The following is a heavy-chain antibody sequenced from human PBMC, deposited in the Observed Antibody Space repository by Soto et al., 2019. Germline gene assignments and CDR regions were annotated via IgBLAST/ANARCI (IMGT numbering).Heavy chain of an antibody. CDR1: GGSISSSSYY. CDR3: ARQGATIFGVVTTGGTDGMDV. J-gene: IGHJ6*02. Sequence: SETLSLTCTVSGGSISSSSYYWGWIRQPPGKGLEWIGSIYYSGSTYYNPSLKSRVTISVDTSKNQFSLKLSSVTAADTAVYYCARQGATIFGVVTTGGTDGMDVWGQGTTVTVSS. V-gene: IGHV4-39*01. D-gene: IGHD3-3*01. CDR2: IYYSGST.